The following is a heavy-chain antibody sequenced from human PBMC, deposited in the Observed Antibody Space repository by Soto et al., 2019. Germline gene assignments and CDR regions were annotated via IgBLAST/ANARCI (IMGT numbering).Heavy chain of an antibody. CDR2: ISYDGSHK. CDR1: GFTFSSFS. CDR3: ARTTTVGVTREFDY. Sequence: QVQLVESGGGVVRPGRSLRLSCAASGFTFSSFSLHWVRQAPGKGLEWLALISYDGSHKYSADDVKGRFTISRVNSNITLYLQLNSVRIEDTAVYYCARTTTVGVTREFDYCGQGTLVIVCS. D-gene: IGHD6-19*01. J-gene: IGHJ4*02. V-gene: IGHV3-30-3*01.